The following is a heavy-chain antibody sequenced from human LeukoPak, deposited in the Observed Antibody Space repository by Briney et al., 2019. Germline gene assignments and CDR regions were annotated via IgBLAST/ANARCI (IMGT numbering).Heavy chain of an antibody. V-gene: IGHV4-39*01. J-gene: IGHJ5*02. D-gene: IGHD6-19*01. Sequence: SETLSLTCTVSGGSISSSSYYWGWIRQPPGKGLEWIGSIYYSGSTYYNPSLKSRVTISVDTSKNQFSLKLSSVTAADTAVYYCASGAPPSGWSDHWGQGTPVTVSS. CDR2: IYYSGST. CDR1: GGSISSSSYY. CDR3: ASGAPPSGWSDH.